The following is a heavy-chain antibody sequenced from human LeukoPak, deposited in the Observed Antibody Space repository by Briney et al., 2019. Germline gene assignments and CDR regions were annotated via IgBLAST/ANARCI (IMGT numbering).Heavy chain of an antibody. Sequence: GGSLRLSCAASGFTFSSYALSWVRQAQGKGLEWVSAITTGGAGTYFADSVEGRFTISRDNSKNTLSLQMNSLRAEDTAVYYCARDGYSSGLYEYYFDYWGPGTLVTVSS. V-gene: IGHV3-23*01. CDR3: ARDGYSSGLYEYYFDY. CDR2: ITTGGAGT. CDR1: GFTFSSYA. D-gene: IGHD3-22*01. J-gene: IGHJ4*02.